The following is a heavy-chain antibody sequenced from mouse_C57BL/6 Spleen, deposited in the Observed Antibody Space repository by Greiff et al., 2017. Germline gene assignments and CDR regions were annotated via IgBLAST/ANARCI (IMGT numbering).Heavy chain of an antibody. D-gene: IGHD3-1*01. V-gene: IGHV5-4*01. J-gene: IGHJ2*01. Sequence: EVKLVESGGGLVKPGGSLKLSCAASGFTFSSYAMSWVRQTPEKRLEWVATISDGGSYTYYPDNVKGRFTISRDNAKNNPYLQMSHLKSEDTAMYYGAGEGGTCYNFDYWGQGTTLTVSS. CDR1: GFTFSSYA. CDR3: AGEGGTCYNFDY. CDR2: ISDGGSYT.